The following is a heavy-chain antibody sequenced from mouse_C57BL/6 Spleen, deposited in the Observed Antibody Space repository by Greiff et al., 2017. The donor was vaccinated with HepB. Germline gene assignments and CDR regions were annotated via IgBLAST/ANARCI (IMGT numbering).Heavy chain of an antibody. CDR1: GYSITSGYY. D-gene: IGHD1-1*02. Sequence: VQLKESGPGLVKPSQSLSLTCSVPGYSITSGYYLNWIRQFPGNTLEWMGYISYDGSNNYNPSLKNRISINRDKSKNQIFLKLNSVTTEDTATYYCASGGGNFDYWGQGTTLTVSS. CDR3: ASGGGNFDY. V-gene: IGHV3-6*01. CDR2: ISYDGSN. J-gene: IGHJ2*01.